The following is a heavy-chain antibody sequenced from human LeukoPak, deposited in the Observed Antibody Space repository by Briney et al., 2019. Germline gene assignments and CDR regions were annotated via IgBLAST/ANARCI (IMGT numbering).Heavy chain of an antibody. V-gene: IGHV4-59*01. CDR1: GDSIRSYY. CDR2: IYYSGST. Sequence: PSETLSLTCTVSGDSIRSYYWNWIRQPPGKGLEWIGYIYYSGSTNYNPSLKSRVTISVDTSKNQFSLKLTSVTAADTAVYYCARELHAIGYCSGGSCYQYDAFDIWGQGTMVTVS. D-gene: IGHD2-15*01. J-gene: IGHJ3*02. CDR3: ARELHAIGYCSGGSCYQYDAFDI.